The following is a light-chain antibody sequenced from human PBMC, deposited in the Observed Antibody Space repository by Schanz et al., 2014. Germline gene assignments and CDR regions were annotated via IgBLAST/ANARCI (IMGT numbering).Light chain of an antibody. CDR2: WAS. Sequence: DIVMTQSPDSLAVSLGERATINCKSSQSLLYDSNNKNYLAWYQQKPGQPPNLLIYWASTRQSGVPDRFSGSGSGADFTLTISSLQAEDVAVYYCQQYYTTPRTFGQGTKVEIK. CDR1: QSLLYDSNNKNY. V-gene: IGKV4-1*01. J-gene: IGKJ1*01. CDR3: QQYYTTPRT.